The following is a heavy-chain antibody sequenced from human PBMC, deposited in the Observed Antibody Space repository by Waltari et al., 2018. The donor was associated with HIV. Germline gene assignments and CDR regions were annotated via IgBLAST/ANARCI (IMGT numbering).Heavy chain of an antibody. CDR2: SNHSGST. CDR3: AGKKDYGGSGDWFDP. CDR1: GGSFSGYY. Sequence: QVQLQQWGAGLLKPSETLSLTCAVYGGSFSGYYWSWVRQPPGKGLEWIGESNHSGSTNNNPALRSRVTISVDTAKNQFSLKRSSVTAADTAVYYCAGKKDYGGSGDWFDPWGQGTLVTVSS. V-gene: IGHV4-34*01. D-gene: IGHD4-17*01. J-gene: IGHJ5*02.